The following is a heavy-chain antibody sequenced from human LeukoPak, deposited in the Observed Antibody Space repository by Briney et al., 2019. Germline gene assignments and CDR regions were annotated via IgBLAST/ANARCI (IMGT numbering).Heavy chain of an antibody. D-gene: IGHD5-24*01. Sequence: PGGSLRLSCSGSGFTFGDHAMSWVCQAPGKGLEWVGFIRGKAYRGTTEYAASVKGRFSISRDDSASIAYLQMNSLKTEDTAVYYCARGPIQLWIHNAMDVWGQGTTVTVSS. CDR1: GFTFGDHA. CDR2: IRGKAYRGTT. V-gene: IGHV3-49*04. CDR3: ARGPIQLWIHNAMDV. J-gene: IGHJ6*02.